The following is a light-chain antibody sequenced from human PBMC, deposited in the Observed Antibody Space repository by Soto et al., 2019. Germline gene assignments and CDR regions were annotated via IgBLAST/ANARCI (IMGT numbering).Light chain of an antibody. CDR2: DVG. Sequence: QSVLSQPASVSGSPGQSITISCTGTSSDVGGYNYVSWFQHHPGKAPKLMIYDVGNWPSGVSDRFSGSKSGNTASLTISGLQAEDEADYYCSSYRSTSIPYVFGTGTKVTVL. CDR3: SSYRSTSIPYV. CDR1: SSDVGGYNY. J-gene: IGLJ1*01. V-gene: IGLV2-14*03.